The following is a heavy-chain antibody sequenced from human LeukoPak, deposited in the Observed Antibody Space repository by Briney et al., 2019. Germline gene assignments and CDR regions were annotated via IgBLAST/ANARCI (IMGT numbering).Heavy chain of an antibody. CDR1: GFTFSSYA. Sequence: GGSLRLSCAASGFTFSSYAMSWVRQAPGKGLEWVSAVSGSAGSTYYADSVKGRFTISRDSSKNTLYLQMNSLRAEDTAVYYCAVSFYYYYMDVWGKGTTVTVSS. V-gene: IGHV3-23*01. J-gene: IGHJ6*03. CDR2: VSGSAGST. D-gene: IGHD1-7*01. CDR3: AVSFYYYYMDV.